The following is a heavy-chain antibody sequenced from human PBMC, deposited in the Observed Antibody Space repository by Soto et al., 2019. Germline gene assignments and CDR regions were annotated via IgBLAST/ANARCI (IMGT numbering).Heavy chain of an antibody. CDR2: IHYSGST. V-gene: IGHV4-39*01. Sequence: QLQLQGSGPGLVKPSETLSLSCTVSGGSISSGTYSWGWIRQPPGRGLEWIATIHYSGSTYYNPSLESRVTISEDTSKIQFSLKMSYVTAADTAVYYCARLTTGYYFIDFWGQGTLVTVSS. J-gene: IGHJ4*02. D-gene: IGHD3-22*01. CDR1: GGSISSGTYS. CDR3: ARLTTGYYFIDF.